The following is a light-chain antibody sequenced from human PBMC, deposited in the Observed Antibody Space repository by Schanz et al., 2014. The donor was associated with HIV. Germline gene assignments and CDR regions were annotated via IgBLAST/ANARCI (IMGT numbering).Light chain of an antibody. Sequence: EIVLTQSPGTLSLSPGERATLSCRASQSVSNSYLAWYQQKPGQPPRLVIYATSTRAAGISDRFSGTGSGTDFTLTISRLEPEDFAVYYCQQYGSSPWTFGQGTRVDVK. J-gene: IGKJ1*01. CDR1: QSVSNSY. V-gene: IGKV3-20*01. CDR3: QQYGSSPWT. CDR2: ATS.